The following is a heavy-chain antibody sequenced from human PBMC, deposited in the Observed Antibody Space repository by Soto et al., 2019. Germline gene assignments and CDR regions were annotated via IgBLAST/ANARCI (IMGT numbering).Heavy chain of an antibody. CDR1: GGSISSGGYS. D-gene: IGHD3-9*01. J-gene: IGHJ4*02. CDR2: IYYSGST. Sequence: SETLSLTCTVSGGSISSGGYSWSWIRQHPGKGLEWIGYIYYSGSTYYNPSLKSRVTISVDTSKNQFSLKLSSVTAADTAVYYCARGRDILTGYLDYWGQGTLVTVSS. V-gene: IGHV4-31*03. CDR3: ARGRDILTGYLDY.